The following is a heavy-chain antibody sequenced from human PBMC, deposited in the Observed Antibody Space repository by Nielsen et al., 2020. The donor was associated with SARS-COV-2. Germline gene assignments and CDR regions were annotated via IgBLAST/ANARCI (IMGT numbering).Heavy chain of an antibody. CDR2: ISWNSDTI. D-gene: IGHD1-14*01. CDR1: GFTFSSYW. Sequence: GGSLRLSCAASGFTFSSYWMHWVRQAPGKGLEWVSGISWNSDTIGYADSVKARFTISRDNAKNSLYLQMNTLRAEDTALYYCAKASNRDLYFDYWGQGTLVTVSS. J-gene: IGHJ4*02. CDR3: AKASNRDLYFDY. V-gene: IGHV3-9*01.